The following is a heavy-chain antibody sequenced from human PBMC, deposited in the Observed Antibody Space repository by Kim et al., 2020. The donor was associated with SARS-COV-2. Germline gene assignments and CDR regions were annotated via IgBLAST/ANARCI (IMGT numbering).Heavy chain of an antibody. CDR1: GGSISSGSYY. J-gene: IGHJ4*02. D-gene: IGHD2-2*01. CDR2: IYTSGST. V-gene: IGHV4-61*02. Sequence: SETLSLTCTVSGGSISSGSYYWSWIRQPAGKGLEWIGRIYTSGSTNYNPSLKSRVTISVDTSKNQFSLKLSSVTAAATAVYYCARIGKRRPAAPALWGQGTLVTVSS. CDR3: ARIGKRRPAAPAL.